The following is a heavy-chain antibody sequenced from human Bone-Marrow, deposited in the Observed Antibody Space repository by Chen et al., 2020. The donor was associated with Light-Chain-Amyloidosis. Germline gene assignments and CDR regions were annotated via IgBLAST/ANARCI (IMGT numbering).Heavy chain of an antibody. V-gene: IGHV5-51*01. CDR1: GYTFPNYW. J-gene: IGHJ4*02. CDR2: IYPDDSDA. Sequence: EVQLEQSGPEVKKPGESLKISCKGSGYTFPNYWIGWVRQMPGKGLEWVGVIYPDDSDASYSPPFEGQAAISAEKPIPTAYRKWRGLKASDTAMYYCARRRDGYNFDYWGQGTLSPSP. CDR3: ARRRDGYNFDY. D-gene: IGHD5-12*01.